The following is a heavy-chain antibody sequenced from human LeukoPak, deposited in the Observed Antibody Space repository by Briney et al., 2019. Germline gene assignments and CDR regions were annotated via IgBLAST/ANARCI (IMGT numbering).Heavy chain of an antibody. V-gene: IGHV3-73*01. CDR3: ITTKYSNSGG. D-gene: IGHD4-11*01. CDR2: IRSKANSYAT. CDR1: GFTLSSYW. J-gene: IGHJ4*02. Sequence: PGGSLRLSCAASGFTLSSYWMHLVRQASGKGLEWIGRIRSKANSYATAYAASVKGRFTISRDDSKNTAYLQMNSLKTEDTAVYYCITTKYSNSGGWGQGTLVTVSS.